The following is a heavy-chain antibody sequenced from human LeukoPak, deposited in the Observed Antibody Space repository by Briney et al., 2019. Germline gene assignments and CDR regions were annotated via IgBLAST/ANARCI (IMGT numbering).Heavy chain of an antibody. CDR3: ARDLRYFDWLFHYFDY. CDR2: INTNTGNP. V-gene: IGHV7-4-1*02. Sequence: GASVKVSCKASGYTFTGYYMHWVRQAPGQGLEWMGWINTNTGNPTYAQGFTGRFVFSLDTSVSTAYLQISSLKAEDTAVYYCARDLRYFDWLFHYFDYWGQGTLVTVSS. CDR1: GYTFTGYY. D-gene: IGHD3-9*01. J-gene: IGHJ4*02.